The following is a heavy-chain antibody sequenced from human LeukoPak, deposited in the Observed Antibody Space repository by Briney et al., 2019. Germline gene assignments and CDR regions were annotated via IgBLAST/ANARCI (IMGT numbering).Heavy chain of an antibody. CDR3: ARDRYCSGGSCYGDAFDL. D-gene: IGHD2-15*01. Sequence: GGSLRLSCTASGXTVRSNYVSWVRQSPRKGLEWVSIMYSGGSTDYADSVKGRFIISRDHSKNTLYLQMNSLRAEDTAVYYCARDRYCSGGSCYGDAFDLWGQGTMVTVSS. J-gene: IGHJ3*01. CDR2: MYSGGST. V-gene: IGHV3-53*01. CDR1: GXTVRSNY.